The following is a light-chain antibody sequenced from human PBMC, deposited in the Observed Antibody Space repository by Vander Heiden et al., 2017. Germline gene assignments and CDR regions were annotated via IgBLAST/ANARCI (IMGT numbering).Light chain of an antibody. Sequence: SLFTQPPSVSRAPGQRIIISCTGRSSNIGAGYGVHWYQQLPGTAPKLLIYGNTKRPSGVPDRFSGSKSGTSASLAITGLQAEDEADYYCQSYDSSLSVVFGGGTKLTVL. CDR3: QSYDSSLSVV. CDR1: SSNIGAGYG. V-gene: IGLV1-40*01. CDR2: GNT. J-gene: IGLJ3*02.